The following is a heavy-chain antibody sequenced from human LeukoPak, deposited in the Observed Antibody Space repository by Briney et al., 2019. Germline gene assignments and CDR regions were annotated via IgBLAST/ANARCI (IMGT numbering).Heavy chain of an antibody. V-gene: IGHV1-69*01. CDR1: GGTFSSYA. Sequence: SVKVSCKASGGTFSSYAISWVRQAPGRGLEWMGGIIPIFGTANYAQKFQGRVTITADESTSTAYMELSSLRSEDTAVYYCAREPIAARLGDPYYYYYYMDVWGKGTTVTVSS. CDR2: IIPIFGTA. CDR3: AREPIAARLGDPYYYYYYMDV. J-gene: IGHJ6*03. D-gene: IGHD6-6*01.